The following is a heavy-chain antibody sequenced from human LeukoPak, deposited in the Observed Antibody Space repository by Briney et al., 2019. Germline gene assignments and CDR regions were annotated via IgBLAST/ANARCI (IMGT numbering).Heavy chain of an antibody. V-gene: IGHV3-30*02. J-gene: IGHJ4*02. CDR1: GFNFSNYG. Sequence: GGSLRLSCAASASGFNFSNYGMQWVRQVPGKGLEWVAFIRYYGSHKYYADSVKGRFTISRDNSKNTLYLQMNSLRTEDTGVYYCAKEGSSAWVPDFWGQGTLVTVSS. CDR2: IRYYGSHK. D-gene: IGHD6-19*01. CDR3: AKEGSSAWVPDF.